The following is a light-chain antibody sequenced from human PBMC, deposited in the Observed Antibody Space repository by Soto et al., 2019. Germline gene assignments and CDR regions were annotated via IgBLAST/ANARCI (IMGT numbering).Light chain of an antibody. Sequence: DIQMTQSPSSLSASVGDRVTITCRASQDIKHQLGWYQQKSGKAPKRLIYFASNLESGVPSRFSGSGSGTEFTLTISSLQPEDFATYSCLQHDSYPLTFGGGTKVEI. CDR1: QDIKHQ. CDR3: LQHDSYPLT. J-gene: IGKJ4*01. CDR2: FAS. V-gene: IGKV1-17*01.